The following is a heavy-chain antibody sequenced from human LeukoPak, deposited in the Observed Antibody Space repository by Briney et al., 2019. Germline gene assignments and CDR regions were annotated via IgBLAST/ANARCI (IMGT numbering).Heavy chain of an antibody. Sequence: GGSLRLSCAASGFTFSSYSMNWVRQAPGKGLEWVSYITFSSSIIYYADSVKGRFAISRDNSKNTVYLQMNSLRAEDTAVYYCATFSYAGNAGRSVGPWGQGTLVTVSS. CDR3: ATFSYAGNAGRSVGP. CDR2: ITFSSSII. CDR1: GFTFSSYS. D-gene: IGHD4-23*01. J-gene: IGHJ5*02. V-gene: IGHV3-48*01.